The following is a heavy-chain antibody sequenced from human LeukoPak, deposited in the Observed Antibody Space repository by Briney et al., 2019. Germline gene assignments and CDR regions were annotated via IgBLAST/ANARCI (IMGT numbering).Heavy chain of an antibody. V-gene: IGHV3-64*01. CDR1: GFTFSSYA. CDR2: ISSNGGST. CDR3: AREKACAPKSGGYYCYGMDV. Sequence: GGSLRLSCAASGFTFSSYAMHWVRQAPGKGLEYVSAISSNGGSTYYANSVKGRFTISRDNSKNTLYLQMGSLRAEDMAVYYCAREKACAPKSGGYYCYGMDVWGQGTTVTVSS. J-gene: IGHJ6*02. D-gene: IGHD3-10*01.